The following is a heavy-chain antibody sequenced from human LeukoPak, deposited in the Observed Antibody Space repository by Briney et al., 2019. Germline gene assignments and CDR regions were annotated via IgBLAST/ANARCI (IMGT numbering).Heavy chain of an antibody. CDR2: INPNSGGT. J-gene: IGHJ4*02. CDR3: AREADYYGSGGNFVDY. CDR1: GYTFTGYY. D-gene: IGHD3-10*01. V-gene: IGHV1-2*02. Sequence: GASVKVSCKASGYTFTGYYMHWVRQAPGQGLEWMGWINPNSGGTNYAQKFQGRVTMTRDTSISTAYMELSRLRCDDTAVYYCAREADYYGSGGNFVDYWGQGTLVTVSS.